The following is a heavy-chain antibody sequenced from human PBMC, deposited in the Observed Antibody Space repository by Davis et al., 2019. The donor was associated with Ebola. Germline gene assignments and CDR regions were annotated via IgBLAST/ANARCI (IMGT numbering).Heavy chain of an antibody. Sequence: PGGSLRLSCSASGFTFSSYAMHWVRQAPGKGLEYVSAISSNGGSTYYADSVKGRFTISRDNSKNTLYLQMSSLRAEDTAVYYCVKITYQLLSGGSYYYMDVWGKGTTVTVSS. V-gene: IGHV3-64D*06. CDR2: ISSNGGST. J-gene: IGHJ6*03. CDR3: VKITYQLLSGGSYYYMDV. CDR1: GFTFSSYA. D-gene: IGHD2-2*01.